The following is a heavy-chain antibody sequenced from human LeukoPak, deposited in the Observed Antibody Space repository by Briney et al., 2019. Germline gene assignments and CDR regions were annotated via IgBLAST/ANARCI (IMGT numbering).Heavy chain of an antibody. CDR1: GFIFSNYW. D-gene: IGHD3-16*02. CDR2: IKTDGTTT. V-gene: IGHV3-74*01. Sequence: GGSLRLSCAASGFIFSNYWMHWVRQVPGKGLVWVSRIKTDGTTTNYADSVQGRFTISRDNAKNMLYLQMNSLRAEETAVYYCARGASSGYRIDYWGQGTLVTVSS. CDR3: ARGASSGYRIDY. J-gene: IGHJ4*02.